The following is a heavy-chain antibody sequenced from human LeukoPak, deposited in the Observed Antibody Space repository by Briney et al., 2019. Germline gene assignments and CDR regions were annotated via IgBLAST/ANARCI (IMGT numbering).Heavy chain of an antibody. J-gene: IGHJ5*02. D-gene: IGHD2-2*02. CDR2: IYYSGIT. CDR3: ARRPDCSSTRCYSFWFDP. Sequence: SQTLSLTCTVSGGSISSGNYYWSWIRQPPGKGLELIGYIYYSGITYYNLSLKSRVYISVDTSKNQFTLKLGSVTAADTAVYYCARRPDCSSTRCYSFWFDPWGRGTLVTVSS. V-gene: IGHV4-30-4*08. CDR1: GGSISSGNYY.